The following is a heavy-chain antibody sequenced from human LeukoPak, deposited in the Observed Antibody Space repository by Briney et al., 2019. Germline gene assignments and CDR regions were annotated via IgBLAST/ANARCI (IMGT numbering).Heavy chain of an antibody. V-gene: IGHV3-21*01. Sequence: GGSLRLSCAASGFTFSSYGMSWVRQAPGKGLEWVSSISSSSSYIYYADSVKGRFTISRDNAKNSLYLQMNSLRAEDTAVYYCARDLYYDSNTLTAGAFDIWGQGTMVTVSS. CDR2: ISSSSSYI. J-gene: IGHJ3*02. D-gene: IGHD3-22*01. CDR1: GFTFSSYG. CDR3: ARDLYYDSNTLTAGAFDI.